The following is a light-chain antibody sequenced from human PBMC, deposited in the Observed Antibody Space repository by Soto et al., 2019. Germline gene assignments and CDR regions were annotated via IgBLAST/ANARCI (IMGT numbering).Light chain of an antibody. J-gene: IGLJ2*01. CDR3: SSYTSANSVV. Sequence: QSALTQPASVSGSPGQSITISCTGTSSDVGGYNYVSWYLQHPGKAPKLLIYEVGYRPSGVSNRFSGSKSGNTASLTISGLQAEDEADYYCSSYTSANSVVFGGGTKLTVL. CDR2: EVG. CDR1: SSDVGGYNY. V-gene: IGLV2-14*01.